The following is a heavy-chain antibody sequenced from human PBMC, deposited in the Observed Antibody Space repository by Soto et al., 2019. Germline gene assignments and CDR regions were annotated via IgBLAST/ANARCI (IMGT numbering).Heavy chain of an antibody. CDR1: GGSFNAYY. V-gene: IGHV4-34*12. CDR2: IIHSGST. D-gene: IGHD3-10*01. J-gene: IGHJ6*02. Sequence: QVQLQQWGAGLLKPSETLSLTCSVYGGSFNAYYWSWIRQPPGKGLEWIGEIIHSGSTNYNPSLKSRDTLSVDTSKNQFSLKLTSVTAADTAVYYCAGSNVRGVVGGVYRYYYGLDVWGQGTTVTVSS. CDR3: AGSNVRGVVGGVYRYYYGLDV.